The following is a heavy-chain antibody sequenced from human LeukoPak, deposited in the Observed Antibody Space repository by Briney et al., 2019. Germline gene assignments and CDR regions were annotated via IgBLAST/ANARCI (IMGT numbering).Heavy chain of an antibody. J-gene: IGHJ4*02. D-gene: IGHD3-22*01. CDR3: AKAFRITMIVVASGGYFDY. V-gene: IGHV3-23*01. CDR1: GFTFRRYA. Sequence: GSLRLPCAAPGFTFRRYAMSWVRQAPGKGLEWVPAFSGSGDSTYYADSVKGRFTISRDNYKNTLYLQMNSLRAEDTAVYYCAKAFRITMIVVASGGYFDYWGQGTLVTVSS. CDR2: FSGSGDST.